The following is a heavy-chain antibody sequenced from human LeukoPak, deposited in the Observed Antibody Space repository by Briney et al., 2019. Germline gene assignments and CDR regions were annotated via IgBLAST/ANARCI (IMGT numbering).Heavy chain of an antibody. V-gene: IGHV1-46*01. J-gene: IGHJ4*02. CDR3: ARDFDWLLPPDY. Sequence: ASVKVSCKASGYTFTSYDINWVRQAPGLGLEWMGIINPSGGSTSYAQKFQGRVTMTRDTSTSTVYMELSSLRSEDTAVYYCARDFDWLLPPDYWGQGTLVTVSS. CDR2: INPSGGST. CDR1: GYTFTSYD. D-gene: IGHD3-9*01.